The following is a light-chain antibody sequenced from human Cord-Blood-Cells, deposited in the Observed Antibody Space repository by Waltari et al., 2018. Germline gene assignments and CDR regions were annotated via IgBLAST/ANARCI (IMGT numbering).Light chain of an antibody. CDR2: DVS. V-gene: IGLV2-14*01. Sequence: QSALTQPASVSGSHGQSITISCTGTSGDVGGYNYVSWYQQHPGKAPKLMIYDVSNRPSGVSNRFSGSKSGNTASLTISGLQAEDEADYYCSSYTSSSTVVFGGGTKLTVL. CDR3: SSYTSSSTVV. J-gene: IGLJ2*01. CDR1: SGDVGGYNY.